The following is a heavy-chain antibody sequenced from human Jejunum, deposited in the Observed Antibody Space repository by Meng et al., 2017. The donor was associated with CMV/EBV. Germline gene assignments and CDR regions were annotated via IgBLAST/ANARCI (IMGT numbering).Heavy chain of an antibody. CDR3: AKVLDRAVDVYFDY. CDR1: GFTFSSYG. Sequence: LSCAASGFTFSSYGMHWVRQAPGKGLEWVAVISYDGRHTYYADSVKGRFTISRDNSKNTLYLQMSSLRAEDTAVYYCAKVLDRAVDVYFDYCGQGTLVTV. CDR2: ISYDGRHT. D-gene: IGHD5-12*01. J-gene: IGHJ4*02. V-gene: IGHV3-30*18.